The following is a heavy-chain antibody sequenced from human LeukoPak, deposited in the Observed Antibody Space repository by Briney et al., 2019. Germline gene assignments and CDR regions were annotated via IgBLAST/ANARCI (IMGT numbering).Heavy chain of an antibody. D-gene: IGHD3-16*01. CDR3: ARGGGLDV. CDR2: INHNGNVN. Sequence: PGGTLRRSCAASGFTFSSYWMNWARQAPGKGLEWVASINHNGNVNYYVDSVKGRFTISRDNAKNSLHLQMSNLRAEDTAVYFCARGGGLDVWGQGATVTVSS. CDR1: GFTFSSYW. J-gene: IGHJ6*02. V-gene: IGHV3-7*03.